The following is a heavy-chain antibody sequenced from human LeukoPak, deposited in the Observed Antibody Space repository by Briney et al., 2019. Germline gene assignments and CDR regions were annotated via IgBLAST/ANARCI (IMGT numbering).Heavy chain of an antibody. J-gene: IGHJ4*02. V-gene: IGHV3-30*02. CDR1: GFTFSSYG. D-gene: IGHD5-24*01. CDR3: AREVRDGYNPVDY. CDR2: IRYDGSNK. Sequence: GGSLRLSCAASGFTFSSYGMHWVRQAPGKGLEWVAFIRYDGSNKYYADSVKGRFTISRDNSKNTLYLQMNSLRAEDTAVYYCAREVRDGYNPVDYWGQGTLVTVSS.